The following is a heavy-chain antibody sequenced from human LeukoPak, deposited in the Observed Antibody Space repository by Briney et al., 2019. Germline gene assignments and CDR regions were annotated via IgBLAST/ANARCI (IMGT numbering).Heavy chain of an antibody. CDR2: IKQDGTEE. V-gene: IGHV3-7*05. Sequence: GGSLRLSCAVSGFTFSNYWMSWVRQAPGKGLEWVANIKQDGTEEYYVDSVEGRFTISRDNAKNSLYLQMNSLRPEDTAVYYCARGGGRYSAFLGWGQGSLVTVSS. CDR3: ARGGGRYSAFLG. CDR1: GFTFSNYW. D-gene: IGHD1-26*01. J-gene: IGHJ4*02.